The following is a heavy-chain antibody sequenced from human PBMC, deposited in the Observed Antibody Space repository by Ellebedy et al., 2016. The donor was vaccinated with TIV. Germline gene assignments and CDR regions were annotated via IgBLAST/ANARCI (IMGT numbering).Heavy chain of an antibody. CDR3: AKGGVHVDY. Sequence: GESLKISXAASGFTFSSYAMSWVRQAPGKGLEWVSAISGSGGSTYYADSVKGRFTISRDNSKNTLYLQMNSLRAEDTAVYYCAKGGVHVDYWGQGTLVTVSS. CDR2: ISGSGGST. CDR1: GFTFSSYA. D-gene: IGHD2-8*02. J-gene: IGHJ4*02. V-gene: IGHV3-23*01.